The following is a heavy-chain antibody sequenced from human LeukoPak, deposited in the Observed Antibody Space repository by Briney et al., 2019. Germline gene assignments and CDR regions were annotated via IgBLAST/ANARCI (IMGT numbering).Heavy chain of an antibody. Sequence: KPGGSLRLSCAASGFTFSTYNMNWVRQAPGKGLEWVSSIYSSTSYIYYADSVKGRFTISRDNAKDSLYLEMNSLRAEDTAVYYCARGMGVVPRSSDIWGLGTMVTVSS. V-gene: IGHV3-21*04. J-gene: IGHJ3*02. D-gene: IGHD2-8*01. CDR3: ARGMGVVPRSSDI. CDR2: IYSSTSYI. CDR1: GFTFSTYN.